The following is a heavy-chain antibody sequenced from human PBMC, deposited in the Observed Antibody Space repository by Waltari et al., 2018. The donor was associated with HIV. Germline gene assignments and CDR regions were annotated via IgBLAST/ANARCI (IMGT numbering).Heavy chain of an antibody. CDR2: ISSSADST. CDR1: GFIFSHYA. V-gene: IGHV3-23*04. CDR3: AEGGYSPAECDF. Sequence: EAHLVESGGGLVQPGGSLRLSCAASGFIFSHYAMSWVRQAPGKGLEWVSSISSSADSTDYADAVRGRFTIFRDNSKNMFYLQMNSLRAEDTAVYYCAEGGYSPAECDFWGQGVQVTVSS. D-gene: IGHD5-18*01. J-gene: IGHJ4*02.